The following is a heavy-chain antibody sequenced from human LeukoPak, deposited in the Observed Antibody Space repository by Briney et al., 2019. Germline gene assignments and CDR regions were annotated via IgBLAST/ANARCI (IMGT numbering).Heavy chain of an antibody. CDR1: GYTFTSYD. CDR3: ARDSLGYSRAFDI. V-gene: IGHV1-8*03. CDR2: MNPNSGNT. Sequence: GASVKVSCKASGYTFTSYDISWVRQAPGQGLEWMGWMNPNSGNTGYAQKFQGRVTITRNTSISTAYMELSSLRSEDTAVYYCARDSLGYSRAFDIWGQGTMVTVSS. D-gene: IGHD6-13*01. J-gene: IGHJ3*02.